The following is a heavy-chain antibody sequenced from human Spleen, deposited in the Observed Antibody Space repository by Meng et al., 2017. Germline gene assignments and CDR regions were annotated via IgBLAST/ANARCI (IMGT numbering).Heavy chain of an antibody. V-gene: IGHV3-30*01. Sequence: GESLKISCAASGFTFSSYAMHWVRQAPGKGLEWVAVISYDGSNKYYADSVKGRFTISRDNSKNTLYLQMNSLRAEDTAVYYCARDASPVAGTWTPHFDYWGQGTLVTVSS. J-gene: IGHJ4*02. CDR2: ISYDGSNK. CDR3: ARDASPVAGTWTPHFDY. D-gene: IGHD6-19*01. CDR1: GFTFSSYA.